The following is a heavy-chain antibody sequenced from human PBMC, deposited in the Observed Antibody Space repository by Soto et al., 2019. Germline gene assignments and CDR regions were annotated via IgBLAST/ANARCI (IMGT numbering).Heavy chain of an antibody. CDR1: GGPISSYY. CDR2: IYYSGST. V-gene: IGHV4-59*01. CDR3: ARGVDSSGFYYYYYMDV. J-gene: IGHJ6*03. D-gene: IGHD6-19*01. Sequence: PSETLSLTCTVSGGPISSYYWSWIRQPPGKGLEWIGYIYYSGSTNYNPSLKSRVTISVDTSKNQFSLKLSSVTAADTAVYYCARGVDSSGFYYYYYMDVWGKGTTVTVSS.